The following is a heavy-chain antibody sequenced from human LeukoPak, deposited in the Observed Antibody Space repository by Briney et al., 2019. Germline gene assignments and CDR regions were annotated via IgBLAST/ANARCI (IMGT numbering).Heavy chain of an antibody. D-gene: IGHD2-21*02. CDR3: ARILVVVTAIGDAFDI. CDR2: IYSMGNT. J-gene: IGHJ3*02. Sequence: PGGSLRLSCAASGFTVSREYMSWLRQAPGKGLEWVSVIYSMGNTYYADSVKGRFTVSRDNSKNTLSLQMNSLRAEDTAVYYCARILVVVTAIGDAFDIWGQGTMVTVSS. V-gene: IGHV3-66*01. CDR1: GFTVSREY.